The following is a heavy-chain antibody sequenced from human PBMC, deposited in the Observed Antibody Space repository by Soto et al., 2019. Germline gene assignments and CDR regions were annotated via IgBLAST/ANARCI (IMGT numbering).Heavy chain of an antibody. Sequence: QVQLVQSGAEVKKSGASVKVSCKASGYTFTSHDINWVRQATGQGLEWMGWMNPNSGNTGYAQKFQGRVNMTRNTSISTAYMELSSLRSEDTAVYYCARWDYGYYARFDYWGQGTQVTVST. J-gene: IGHJ4*02. CDR2: MNPNSGNT. V-gene: IGHV1-8*01. CDR3: ARWDYGYYARFDY. D-gene: IGHD4-17*01. CDR1: GYTFTSHD.